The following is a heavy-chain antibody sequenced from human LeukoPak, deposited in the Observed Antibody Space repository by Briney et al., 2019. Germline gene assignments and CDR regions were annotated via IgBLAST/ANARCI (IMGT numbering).Heavy chain of an antibody. Sequence: GESLKISCKASGYRFPSYWITWVRQMPGKGLEWMGGIDPIDSYTTYSPSFLGHVTISADKSIATVYLQWSSLKASDTAMYYCARARVDTAMADFDYWGQGTLVTVSS. J-gene: IGHJ4*02. V-gene: IGHV5-10-1*01. CDR1: GYRFPSYW. CDR2: IDPIDSYT. D-gene: IGHD5-18*01. CDR3: ARARVDTAMADFDY.